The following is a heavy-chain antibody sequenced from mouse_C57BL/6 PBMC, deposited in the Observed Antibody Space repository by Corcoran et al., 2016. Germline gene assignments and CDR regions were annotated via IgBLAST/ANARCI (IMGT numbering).Heavy chain of an antibody. CDR1: GYTFTDYY. D-gene: IGHD2-4*01. CDR3: ARAMITGTYYFDY. J-gene: IGHJ2*01. CDR2: INPNNGGT. Sequence: EVQLQQSGPELVKPGASVKISCKASGYTFTDYYMNWVKQSHGKSLEWIGDINPNNGGTSYNQKFKGKATLTVDKSSSTAYMELRSLTSEDSAVYYCARAMITGTYYFDYWGQGTTLTVSS. V-gene: IGHV1-26*01.